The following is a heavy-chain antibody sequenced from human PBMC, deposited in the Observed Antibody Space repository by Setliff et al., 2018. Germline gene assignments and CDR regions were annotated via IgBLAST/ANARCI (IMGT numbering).Heavy chain of an antibody. CDR3: ARDVYDFRTGLADP. J-gene: IGHJ5*02. V-gene: IGHV3-30*02. D-gene: IGHD3-3*01. Sequence: GGSLRLSCAASGFIFSSYGMHWVRQAPGKGPEWVAFTRYDGSSKYHADSVKGRFTISRDNSKNTLYLLMNSLRAEDTAVYYCARDVYDFRTGLADPWGQGTLVTVSS. CDR1: GFIFSSYG. CDR2: TRYDGSSK.